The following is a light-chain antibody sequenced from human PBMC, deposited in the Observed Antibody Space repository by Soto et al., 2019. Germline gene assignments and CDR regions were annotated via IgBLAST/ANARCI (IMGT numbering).Light chain of an antibody. Sequence: DIQMTQSPCTLSASVGDRVTITCRASQSISSWLAWYQQKPGKAPKLLIYKASSLESGVPSRFSGSGSGTEFTLTISSLQPDDFATYYCQQYNSYSFGQGTKVDNK. J-gene: IGKJ1*01. CDR3: QQYNSYS. CDR2: KAS. V-gene: IGKV1-5*03. CDR1: QSISSW.